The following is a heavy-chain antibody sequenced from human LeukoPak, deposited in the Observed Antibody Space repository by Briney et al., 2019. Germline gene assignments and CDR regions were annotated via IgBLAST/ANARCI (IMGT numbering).Heavy chain of an antibody. CDR3: ARHPVRAAGPQDY. Sequence: PSETLSLTCTVSGGSISSSSYYWGWIRQPPGKGLEWIGSIYYSGSTYYNPSLKSRVTISVDTSKNQFSLKLSSVTAADTALYYCARHPVRAAGPQDYWGQGTLVTVSS. D-gene: IGHD6-13*01. J-gene: IGHJ4*02. CDR2: IYYSGST. CDR1: GGSISSSSYY. V-gene: IGHV4-39*01.